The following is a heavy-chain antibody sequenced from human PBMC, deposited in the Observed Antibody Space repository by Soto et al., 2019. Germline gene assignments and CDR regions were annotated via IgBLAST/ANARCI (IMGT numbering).Heavy chain of an antibody. D-gene: IGHD6-13*01. Sequence: SGPTLVNPTETLTLTRTVSGFSLSNARMGVSWIRQPPGKALEWLAHIFSNDEKSYSTSLKSRLTISKDTSKSQVVLTMTNMDPVDTATYYCARGYSSSWYYVAFDIWGQGTMVTVSS. CDR3: ARGYSSSWYYVAFDI. V-gene: IGHV2-26*01. CDR1: GFSLSNARMG. CDR2: IFSNDEK. J-gene: IGHJ3*02.